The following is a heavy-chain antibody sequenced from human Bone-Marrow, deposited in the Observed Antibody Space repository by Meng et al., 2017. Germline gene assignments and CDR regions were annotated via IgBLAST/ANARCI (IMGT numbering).Heavy chain of an antibody. CDR3: ARGRYSGSYDY. D-gene: IGHD1-26*01. CDR1: GGTFSRYA. Sequence: QWQVVQSGETVKKPGPSVKVSCKASGGTFSRYAISWVRQAPGQGLEWMGGIIPIFGTANYAQKFQGRVTITADESTSTAYMELSSLRSEDTAVYYCARGRYSGSYDYWGQGTLVTVSS. J-gene: IGHJ4*02. V-gene: IGHV1-69*01. CDR2: IIPIFGTA.